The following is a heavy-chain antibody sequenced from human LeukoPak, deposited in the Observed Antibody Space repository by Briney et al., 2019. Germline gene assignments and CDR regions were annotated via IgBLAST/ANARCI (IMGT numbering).Heavy chain of an antibody. CDR2: IWYDGSNK. J-gene: IGHJ4*02. V-gene: IGHV3-30*19. CDR1: GFTFSSYG. D-gene: IGHD5-18*01. Sequence: PGGSLRLSCAASGFTFSSYGMHWVRQAPGKGLEWVAVIWYDGSNKYYADSVKGRFTISRDNSKNTLYLQMNSLRAEDTAVYYCAREEGYSDVDYWGQGTLVTVSS. CDR3: AREEGYSDVDY.